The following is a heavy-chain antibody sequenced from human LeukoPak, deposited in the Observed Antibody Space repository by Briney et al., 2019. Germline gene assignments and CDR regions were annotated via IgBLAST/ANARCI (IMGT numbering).Heavy chain of an antibody. CDR2: ISSSRSTI. CDR3: AEGPYYDILTGYSSNAFHI. D-gene: IGHD3-9*01. J-gene: IGHJ3*02. V-gene: IGHV3-48*01. CDR1: GFTFSRYS. Sequence: PGGSLRLSCAASGFTFSRYSMKWVRQAPGKGLEWVSHISSSRSTIYYADSVKGRFPISRDNAKNSLYLQMNSLTAEDTAVYYCAEGPYYDILTGYSSNAFHIWGQGTVVTVSS.